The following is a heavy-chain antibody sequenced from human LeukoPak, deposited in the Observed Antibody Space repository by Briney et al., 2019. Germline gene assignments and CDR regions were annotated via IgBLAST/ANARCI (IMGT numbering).Heavy chain of an antibody. V-gene: IGHV4-59*01. CDR2: IYYSGST. D-gene: IGHD6-19*01. J-gene: IGHJ4*02. Sequence: SETLSLTCTVSGGSISSYYWSWIRQPPGKGLEWIGYIYYSGSTNYNPSLRSRVTISVDTSKNQFSLKLSSVTAADTAVYYCARGPAGSSGWYAFDHWGQGTLVTVSS. CDR1: GGSISSYY. CDR3: ARGPAGSSGWYAFDH.